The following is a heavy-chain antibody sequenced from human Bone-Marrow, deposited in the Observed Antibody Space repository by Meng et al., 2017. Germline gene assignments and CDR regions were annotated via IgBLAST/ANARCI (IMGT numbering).Heavy chain of an antibody. D-gene: IGHD6-13*01. V-gene: IGHV4-61*01. J-gene: IGHJ3*02. Sequence: PRTVPGGSVSSGSYYWSWIRQPPGKGLEWIGYIYYSGSTNYNPPLKSRVTISVDTSKNQFSLKLSSVTAADTAVYYCARDLFRGSAAGTSWYAFDIWGQGTMVTVSS. CDR3: ARDLFRGSAAGTSWYAFDI. CDR1: GGSVSSGSYY. CDR2: IYYSGST.